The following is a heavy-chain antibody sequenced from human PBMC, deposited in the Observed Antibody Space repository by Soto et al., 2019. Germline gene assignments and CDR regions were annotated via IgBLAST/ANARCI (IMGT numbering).Heavy chain of an antibody. CDR1: GASISTQS. J-gene: IGHJ4*02. CDR3: ARGLSWSPYFES. Sequence: SETLSLTCSVSGASISTQSWNWIRQAPGKGLEWIGYLYYSGTTNYNPSLKSRVTISADTSKNQVSLELTSVTAADTAVYFCARGLSWSPYFESWGQGILVTVSS. V-gene: IGHV4-59*11. D-gene: IGHD3-3*01. CDR2: LYYSGTT.